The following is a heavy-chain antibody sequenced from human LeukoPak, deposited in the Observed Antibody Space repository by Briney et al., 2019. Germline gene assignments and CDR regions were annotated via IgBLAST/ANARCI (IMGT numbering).Heavy chain of an antibody. CDR2: IKQDGSEK. V-gene: IGHV3-7*01. J-gene: IGHJ4*02. CDR3: AKDRIPYPLIAAAGPFDY. D-gene: IGHD6-13*01. CDR1: GFTFSSYW. Sequence: PGGSLRLSCAASGFTFSSYWMSWVRQAPGKGLEWVANIKQDGSEKYYVDSVKGRFTISRDNAKNSLYLQMNSLRAEDTAVYYCAKDRIPYPLIAAAGPFDYWGQGTLVTVSS.